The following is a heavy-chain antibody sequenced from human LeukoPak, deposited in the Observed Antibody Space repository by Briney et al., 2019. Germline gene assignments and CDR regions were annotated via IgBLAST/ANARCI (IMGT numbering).Heavy chain of an antibody. D-gene: IGHD1-26*01. Sequence: ASVRVSCKASVYTFTGYYMHWVRQAPGQGLEWMGWINPNSGGTNYAQKFQGRVTMTRETSISTAYMGLSRLRSDDTAVYYCVKGSLGGFVDYWGQGTLVTVSS. V-gene: IGHV1-2*02. J-gene: IGHJ4*02. CDR1: VYTFTGYY. CDR3: VKGSLGGFVDY. CDR2: INPNSGGT.